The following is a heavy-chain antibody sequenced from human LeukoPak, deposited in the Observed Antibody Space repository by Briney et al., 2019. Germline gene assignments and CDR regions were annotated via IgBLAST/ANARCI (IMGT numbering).Heavy chain of an antibody. CDR1: GFAFSSYG. D-gene: IGHD2-2*01. Sequence: PGGSLRLSCAASGFAFSSYGMHWVRQAPGKGLEWVAVISYDGSNKYYADSVKGRFTISRDNSKNTLYLQMNSLRAEDTAVYYCARKYCSSTSCLMGLMDVWGKGTTVTVSS. J-gene: IGHJ6*04. CDR3: ARKYCSSTSCLMGLMDV. CDR2: ISYDGSNK. V-gene: IGHV3-30*03.